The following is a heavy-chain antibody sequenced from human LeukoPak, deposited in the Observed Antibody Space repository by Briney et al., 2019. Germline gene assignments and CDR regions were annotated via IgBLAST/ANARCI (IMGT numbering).Heavy chain of an antibody. V-gene: IGHV1-69*04. CDR2: IIPILGIA. CDR3: ARELIAAAGNWFDP. D-gene: IGHD6-13*01. J-gene: IGHJ5*02. CDR1: GGTFSSYA. Sequence: SVKVSCKASGGTFSSYAISWVRQAPGQGLEWMGRIIPILGIANYAQKFQGRVTITADKSASTAYMELSSLRSEDTAVYYCARELIAAAGNWFDPWGQGTLVTVSS.